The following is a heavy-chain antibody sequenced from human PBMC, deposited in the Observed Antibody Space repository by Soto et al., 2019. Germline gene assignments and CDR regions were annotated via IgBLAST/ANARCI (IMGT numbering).Heavy chain of an antibody. J-gene: IGHJ5*02. CDR3: AASDAFQSWFDP. CDR1: GFTFDDYA. Sequence: EVQLVESGGGLVQPGRSLRLSCAASGFTFDDYAMHWVRQAPGKGLEWVSGISWNSGSIGYADSVKGRFTISRDNAKNSLYLQMTSLRAEDTALYYCAASDAFQSWFDPWGQGTLVTVSS. CDR2: ISWNSGSI. V-gene: IGHV3-9*01.